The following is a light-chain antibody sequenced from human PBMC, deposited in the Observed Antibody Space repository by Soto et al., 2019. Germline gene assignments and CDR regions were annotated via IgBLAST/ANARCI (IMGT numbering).Light chain of an antibody. CDR3: QQANSLPLT. Sequence: DIQMAQSPSSVSASVGDRVTITCQASQDISNYLNWYQQKPGKAPKLLIYKASSLESGVPSRFSGSGSGTDFTLTISSLQPEDFATYYCQQANSLPLTFGGGTEVDIK. CDR1: QDISNY. CDR2: KAS. V-gene: IGKV1-12*01. J-gene: IGKJ4*01.